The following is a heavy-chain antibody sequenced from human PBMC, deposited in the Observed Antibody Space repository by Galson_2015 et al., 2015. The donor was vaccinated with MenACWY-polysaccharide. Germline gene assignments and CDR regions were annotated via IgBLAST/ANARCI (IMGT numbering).Heavy chain of an antibody. CDR2: LYSSGGT. CDR1: GGSISSYY. CDR3: ANLNWNYEGEYFHH. J-gene: IGHJ1*01. V-gene: IGHV4-59*08. D-gene: IGHD1-7*01. Sequence: SETLSLTCTVSGGSISSYYWSWIRQPPGKGLEWIGYLYSSGGTKYNPSLKSRVTISVDTSRNQFSLKLSSVTAADTAVYFCANLNWNYEGEYFHHWGQGTLVTVSS.